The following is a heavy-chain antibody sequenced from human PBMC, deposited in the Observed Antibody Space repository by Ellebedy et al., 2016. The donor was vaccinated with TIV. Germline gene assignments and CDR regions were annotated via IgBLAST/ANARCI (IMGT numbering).Heavy chain of an antibody. CDR2: INSDESTT. CDR3: SNDLAH. V-gene: IGHV3-74*03. CDR1: GFTFSSSW. D-gene: IGHD2-21*02. Sequence: GESLKISXEASGFTFSSSWMHWVRQAPGKGLVWLSEINSDESTTTYADSVKGRFTTSSDNAKNTLYLQMNSLRAEDTAVYYCSNDLAHWGQGTLVTVSS. J-gene: IGHJ4*02.